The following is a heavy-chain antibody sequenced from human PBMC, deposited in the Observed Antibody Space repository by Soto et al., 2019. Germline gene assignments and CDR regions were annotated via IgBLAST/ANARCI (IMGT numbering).Heavy chain of an antibody. D-gene: IGHD3-10*01. Sequence: GGSLRLSCAASGFTFSSYSMNWVRQAPGKGLEWVSSISSSGSYTYYADSVKGRFTISRDNSKNTLYLQMNSLRAKDTAVYYCAKDRDYGMDFDYWGQGTLVTVSS. J-gene: IGHJ4*02. CDR3: AKDRDYGMDFDY. CDR2: ISSSGSYT. V-gene: IGHV3-21*04. CDR1: GFTFSSYS.